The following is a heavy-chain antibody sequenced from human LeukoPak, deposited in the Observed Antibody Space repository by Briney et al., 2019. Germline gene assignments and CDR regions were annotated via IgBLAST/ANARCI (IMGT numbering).Heavy chain of an antibody. CDR3: ARTNIGYSYAPY. CDR2: ISSDGGNI. Sequence: PGGSLRLSCAASGFTFSNYAMHWIRQAPGRGVEYVSGISSDGGNIYYANSVKGRFTISRDNSKSTLYLQMGSLRPEDTAVYYCARTNIGYSYAPYWGQGTLVTVSS. D-gene: IGHD5-18*01. V-gene: IGHV3-64*01. CDR1: GFTFSNYA. J-gene: IGHJ4*02.